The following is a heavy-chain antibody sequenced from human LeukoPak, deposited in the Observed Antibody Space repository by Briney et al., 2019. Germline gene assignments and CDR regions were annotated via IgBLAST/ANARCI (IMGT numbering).Heavy chain of an antibody. D-gene: IGHD3-22*01. CDR3: ERGAPSYYDSSGYYYIGY. V-gene: IGHV3-20*04. CDR1: GFTFDDYG. Sequence: PGGSLRLSCAASGFTFDDYGMSWVRQAPGKGLEWVSGINWNGGSTGYADSVKGRFTISRDNAKNSLYLQMNSLRAEDTAVYYCERGAPSYYDSSGYYYIGYWGQGTLVTVSS. J-gene: IGHJ4*02. CDR2: INWNGGST.